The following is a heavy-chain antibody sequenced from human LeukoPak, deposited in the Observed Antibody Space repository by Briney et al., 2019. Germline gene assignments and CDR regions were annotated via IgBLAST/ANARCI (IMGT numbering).Heavy chain of an antibody. J-gene: IGHJ4*02. CDR2: ISWDGGST. CDR1: GFTFDDYA. V-gene: IGHV3-43D*03. Sequence: PGGSLRLSCAASGFTFDDYAMHWVRQAPGKGLEWVSLISWDGGSTYYADSVKGRFTISRDNSKDSLYLQMNSLRAEDTALYYCAKDYGHVVVVAATFDYWGQGTLVTVSS. CDR3: AKDYGHVVVVAATFDY. D-gene: IGHD2-15*01.